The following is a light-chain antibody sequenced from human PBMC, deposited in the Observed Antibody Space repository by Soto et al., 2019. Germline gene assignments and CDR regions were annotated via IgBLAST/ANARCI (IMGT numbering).Light chain of an antibody. CDR3: AAWDDSLSGPV. J-gene: IGLJ3*02. CDR2: RSN. V-gene: IGLV1-47*01. CDR1: SSNIASNY. Sequence: QSVLTQPPSASGTPGQRVTISCSGSSSNIASNYVCWYQQLPGTAPKVLIYRSNQRPSGVPDRFSGSKSGTSASPAISGLRSDDEADYYCAAWDDSLSGPVFGGGTKVTVL.